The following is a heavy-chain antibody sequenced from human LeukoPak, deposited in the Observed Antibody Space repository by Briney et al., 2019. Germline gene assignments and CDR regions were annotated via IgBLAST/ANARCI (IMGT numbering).Heavy chain of an antibody. CDR2: INPDGSQK. J-gene: IGHJ4*01. CDR1: GFTFSRNW. V-gene: IGHV3-7*01. CDR3: AKLLRTVTTYYC. D-gene: IGHD2-21*01. Sequence: GGSLTPSCEASGFTFSRNWMSWVRQAPGEGLDWVASINPDGSQKYYVDSVRGRFTITRDNTKSSLYLQMTSLGAEDTAVYYCAKLLRTVTTYYCCGNGTLVTVSS.